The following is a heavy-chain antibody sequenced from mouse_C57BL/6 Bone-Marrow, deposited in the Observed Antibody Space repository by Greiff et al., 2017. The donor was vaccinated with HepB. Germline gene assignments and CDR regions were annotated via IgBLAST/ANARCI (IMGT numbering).Heavy chain of an antibody. J-gene: IGHJ3*01. CDR2: INYDGSST. V-gene: IGHV5-16*01. CDR1: GFTFSDYY. D-gene: IGHD1-1*01. Sequence: EVMLVESEGGLVQPGSSMKLSCTASGFTFSDYYMAWVRQVPEKGLEWVANINYDGSSTYYLDSLKSRFIISRDNAKNILYLQMSSLKSEDTATYYCARDGYGPLRGFAYWGQGTLVTVSA. CDR3: ARDGYGPLRGFAY.